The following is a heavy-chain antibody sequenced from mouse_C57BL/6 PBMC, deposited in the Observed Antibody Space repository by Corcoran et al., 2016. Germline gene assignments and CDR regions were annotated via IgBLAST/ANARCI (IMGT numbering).Heavy chain of an antibody. D-gene: IGHD1-2*01. CDR2: INPNNGGT. V-gene: IGHV1-26*01. J-gene: IGHJ2*01. CDR1: GYTFTDYY. CDR3: ARLLLRPPYYFDY. Sequence: EVQLQQSGPELVKPGASVKISCKASGYTFTDYYMNWVKQSHGKSLEWIGDINPNNGGTSYNQKFKGKATLTVDKSSSTAYMELRSLTSEDSAVYYCARLLLRPPYYFDYWGQGTTLTVSS.